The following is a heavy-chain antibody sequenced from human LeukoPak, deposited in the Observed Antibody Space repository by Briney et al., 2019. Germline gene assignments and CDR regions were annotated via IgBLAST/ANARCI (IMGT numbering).Heavy chain of an antibody. J-gene: IGHJ4*02. CDR1: GVTFSSYG. Sequence: VWSLRLAYAASGVTFSSYGMHWVRQDPGKGLEWVAVIWYDGSNKYYADSVKGRFTISRDNSKNTLYLQMNSLRAEDTAVYYCARDSGSVRFLEWFFDYWGQGTLVTVSS. CDR2: IWYDGSNK. D-gene: IGHD3-3*01. V-gene: IGHV3-33*01. CDR3: ARDSGSVRFLEWFFDY.